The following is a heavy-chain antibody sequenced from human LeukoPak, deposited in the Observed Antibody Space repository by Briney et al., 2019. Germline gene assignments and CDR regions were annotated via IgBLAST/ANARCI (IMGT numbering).Heavy chain of an antibody. Sequence: GASVKVSCKTSGYTFTGYYIHWERQAPGQGLEWMGWIDPNSGGTNYAQKVQGSVTITRDTSISTAYMELSKLTSADTAVYRCATPSSSSWYGFDPWGQGTLVTVSS. CDR3: ATPSSSSWYGFDP. CDR1: GYTFTGYY. D-gene: IGHD6-13*01. CDR2: IDPNSGGT. V-gene: IGHV1-2*02. J-gene: IGHJ5*02.